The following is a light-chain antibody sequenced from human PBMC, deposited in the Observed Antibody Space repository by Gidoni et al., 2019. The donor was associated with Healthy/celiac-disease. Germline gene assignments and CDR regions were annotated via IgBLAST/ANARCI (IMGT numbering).Light chain of an antibody. V-gene: IGKV3-11*01. CDR1: QSVSSY. CDR2: DAS. Sequence: EIVLTQYPATLSLSPGERATLSCRASQSVSSYLAWYQQKPGQAPRLLIYDASNRAPGIPARFSVSGSGTDFTLTISSLAPEDFAVYHCQQRSNWPLTFGGXTKVEIK. CDR3: QQRSNWPLT. J-gene: IGKJ4*01.